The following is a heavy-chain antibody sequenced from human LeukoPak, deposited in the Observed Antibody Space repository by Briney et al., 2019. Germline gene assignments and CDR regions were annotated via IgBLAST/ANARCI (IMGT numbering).Heavy chain of an antibody. CDR2: IRYDGSNK. Sequence: GGSLRLSCAASGFTFSSYGMHWVRQAPGKGLEWVAFIRYDGSNKYYADSVKGRFTISRDNSKNTLYLQMSSLRAEDTAVYYCAKDGTAYSSGWYYFDYWGQGTLVTVSS. D-gene: IGHD6-19*01. CDR1: GFTFSSYG. V-gene: IGHV3-30*02. J-gene: IGHJ4*02. CDR3: AKDGTAYSSGWYYFDY.